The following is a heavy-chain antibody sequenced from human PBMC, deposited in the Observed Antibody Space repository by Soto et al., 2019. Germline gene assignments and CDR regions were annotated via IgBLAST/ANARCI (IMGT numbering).Heavy chain of an antibody. Sequence: AGSLRLSCAASGFTFSSDWMSWVLQAPGKGLEWVANIKQDGSEKYYVDSVKGRFTISRDNAKNSLYLQMNSLRAEDTAVYYCARADYYYYMDVWGKGTTVTVSS. V-gene: IGHV3-7*01. J-gene: IGHJ6*03. CDR3: ARADYYYYMDV. CDR1: GFTFSSDW. CDR2: IKQDGSEK.